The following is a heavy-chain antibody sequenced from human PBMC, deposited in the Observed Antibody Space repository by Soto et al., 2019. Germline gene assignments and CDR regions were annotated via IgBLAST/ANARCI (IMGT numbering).Heavy chain of an antibody. D-gene: IGHD5-18*01. CDR1: GGSFSGYY. J-gene: IGHJ4*02. Sequence: SETLSLTCAVYGGSFSGYYWSWLRQPPGKGLEWIGEINHSGSTNYNPSLKSRVTISVDTSKNQFSLKLSSVTAADTAVYYCASGALQLWFKGPLDYWGQGTLVTVSS. CDR3: ASGALQLWFKGPLDY. V-gene: IGHV4-34*01. CDR2: INHSGST.